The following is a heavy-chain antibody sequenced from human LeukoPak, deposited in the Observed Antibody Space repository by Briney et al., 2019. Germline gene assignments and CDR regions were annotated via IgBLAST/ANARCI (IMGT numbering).Heavy chain of an antibody. J-gene: IGHJ4*02. CDR2: IKPNSGGT. D-gene: IGHD6-13*01. V-gene: IGHV1-2*02. Sequence: GASVKVSCKASGYTFTGYYIHWVRQAPGQGLEWMGWIKPNSGGTNYAQKFQGRVTMTRDMSTSTVYMELSSLRSEDTAMYYCAGGRYSSSVWGQGTLVTVSS. CDR3: AGGRYSSSV. CDR1: GYTFTGYY.